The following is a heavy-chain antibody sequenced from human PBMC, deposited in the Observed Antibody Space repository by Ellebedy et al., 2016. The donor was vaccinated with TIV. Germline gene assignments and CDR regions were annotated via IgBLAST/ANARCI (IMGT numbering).Heavy chain of an antibody. CDR2: IYTSGST. CDR3: ARGWSSGRTIDY. Sequence: PSETLSLTCTVSGGSIGGYYWNWIRQSAGKGLEWIGRIYTSGSTNYNPSLKSRVTMSIDTSKKQFSLKLTSVTAADTAVYFCARGWSSGRTIDYWGQGTLVTVSS. V-gene: IGHV4-4*07. D-gene: IGHD3-10*01. J-gene: IGHJ4*02. CDR1: GGSIGGYY.